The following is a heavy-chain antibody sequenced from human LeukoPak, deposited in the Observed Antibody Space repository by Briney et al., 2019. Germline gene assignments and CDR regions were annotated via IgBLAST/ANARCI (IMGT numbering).Heavy chain of an antibody. D-gene: IGHD3-22*01. CDR3: ARDYYDSSATAPSGFDP. Sequence: PGGSLRLSCAASGFTFSNYEMHWVRQAPGKGLEWVAVISYDGSNKYYADSVKGRFTISRDNSKNTLYLQMNSLRAEDTAVYYCARDYYDSSATAPSGFDPWGQGTLVTVSS. J-gene: IGHJ5*02. CDR2: ISYDGSNK. V-gene: IGHV3-30*04. CDR1: GFTFSNYE.